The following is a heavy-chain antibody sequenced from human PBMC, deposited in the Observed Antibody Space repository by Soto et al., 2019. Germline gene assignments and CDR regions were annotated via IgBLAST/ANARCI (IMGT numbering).Heavy chain of an antibody. CDR2: IWYDGSNK. D-gene: IGHD6-13*01. CDR1: GFTFSSYG. CDR3: ARGRLGIAAAGYYYGMDV. Sequence: PGGSLRLSCAASGFTFSSYGMHWVRQAPGKGLEWVAVIWYDGSNKYYADSVKGRFTISRDNSKNTLYLQMNSLRAEDTAVYYCARGRLGIAAAGYYYGMDVWGQGTTVTVSS. V-gene: IGHV3-33*01. J-gene: IGHJ6*02.